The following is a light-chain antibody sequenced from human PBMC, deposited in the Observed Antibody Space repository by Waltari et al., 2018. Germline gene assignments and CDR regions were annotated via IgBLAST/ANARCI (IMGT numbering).Light chain of an antibody. CDR2: EVN. J-gene: IGLJ1*01. CDR1: SSDVGGYNY. V-gene: IGLV2-14*01. CDR3: SSYTSSSTLCV. Sequence: QSALTQPASVSGSPGQSITISCTGTSSDVGGYNYVSWYQQHPGKAPKLMIYEVNNRPSGVSNRFSASKSANTASLTISGLQAEDEADYYCSSYTSSSTLCVFGTGTKVTVL.